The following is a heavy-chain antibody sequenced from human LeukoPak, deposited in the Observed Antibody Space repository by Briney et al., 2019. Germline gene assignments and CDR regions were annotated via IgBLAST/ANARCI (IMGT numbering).Heavy chain of an antibody. CDR1: GFTFSSYA. Sequence: GGSLRLSCAASGFTFSSYAMSWVRQAPGKGLEWASAISGSGGSTYYADSVKGRFTISRDNSKNTLYLQMNSLRAEDTAVYYCAKDGVADLGFDYWGQGTLVTVSS. J-gene: IGHJ4*02. CDR2: ISGSGGST. V-gene: IGHV3-23*01. CDR3: AKDGVADLGFDY. D-gene: IGHD3-3*01.